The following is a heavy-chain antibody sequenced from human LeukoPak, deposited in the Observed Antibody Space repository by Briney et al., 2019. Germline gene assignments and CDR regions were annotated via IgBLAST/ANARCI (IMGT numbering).Heavy chain of an antibody. D-gene: IGHD3-10*01. J-gene: IGHJ5*02. CDR2: ISSSGSGGST. CDR3: ANTRQGPPLPPYYYGSGSAYMFDP. V-gene: IGHV3-23*01. CDR1: GVTLSNYA. Sequence: GGSLRLSCVASGVTLSNYAMSWARQAPGKGLEWVSGISSSGSGGSTYYADAVKGRFTISRDNSKNTLYLQMNSLRAEDTAVYYCANTRQGPPLPPYYYGSGSAYMFDPWGQGTLVTVSS.